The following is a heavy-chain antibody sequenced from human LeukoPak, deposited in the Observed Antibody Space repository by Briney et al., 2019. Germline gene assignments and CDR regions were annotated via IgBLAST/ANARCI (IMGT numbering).Heavy chain of an antibody. V-gene: IGHV1-46*01. Sequence: ASVKVSCKASGYTFTSYDINWVRQAPGQGLEWMGIINPSGGSTNYAQNFQARVTMTRDTSISTAYMELSRLRSDDTAVYYCARDWRSSIYDYWGQGTLVTVSS. CDR1: GYTFTSYD. CDR3: ARDWRSSIYDY. D-gene: IGHD3-16*01. J-gene: IGHJ4*02. CDR2: INPSGGST.